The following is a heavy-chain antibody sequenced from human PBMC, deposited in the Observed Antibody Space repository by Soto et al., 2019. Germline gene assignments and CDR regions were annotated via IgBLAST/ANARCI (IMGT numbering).Heavy chain of an antibody. Sequence: QVQLQESGPGLVKPSETLSLTCTVSGGSISSDYWSWIRQPPGKGLEWIGHIYYSGSTNYNPSLKSRVTISVDTSKNQFSLKLSSVTAADTAVYYCARGGSGWYYFDYWGQGTLVTVSS. V-gene: IGHV4-59*01. CDR2: IYYSGST. CDR3: ARGGSGWYYFDY. J-gene: IGHJ4*02. CDR1: GGSISSDY. D-gene: IGHD6-19*01.